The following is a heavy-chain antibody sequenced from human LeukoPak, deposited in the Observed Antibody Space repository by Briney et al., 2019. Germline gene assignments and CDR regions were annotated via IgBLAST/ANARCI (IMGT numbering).Heavy chain of an antibody. CDR3: ARERRVVPAPLGWFDP. Sequence: ASVKVSCKASGGTFSSYAISWVRPAPGQGLKWMGGIIPMFGTANYAQKFQGRVTITTDESTSTAYMELSSLRSEDTAVYYCARERRVVPAPLGWFDPWGQGTLVTVSS. V-gene: IGHV1-69*05. CDR2: IIPMFGTA. J-gene: IGHJ5*02. CDR1: GGTFSSYA. D-gene: IGHD2-2*01.